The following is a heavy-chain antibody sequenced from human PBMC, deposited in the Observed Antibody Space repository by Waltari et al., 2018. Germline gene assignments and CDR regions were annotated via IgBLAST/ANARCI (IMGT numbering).Heavy chain of an antibody. Sequence: QVQLQESGPGLVKPSETLSLTCTVSGGSISSYYWSWIGQPPGKGLEWLGYIYYSGSTNYSPSRKSRVTIAVDTSKNQFSLKLSSVTAADTAVYYCAREAYYYDSSGYFDYWGQGTLVTVSS. V-gene: IGHV4-59*01. D-gene: IGHD3-22*01. CDR1: GGSISSYY. CDR3: AREAYYYDSSGYFDY. J-gene: IGHJ4*02. CDR2: IYYSGST.